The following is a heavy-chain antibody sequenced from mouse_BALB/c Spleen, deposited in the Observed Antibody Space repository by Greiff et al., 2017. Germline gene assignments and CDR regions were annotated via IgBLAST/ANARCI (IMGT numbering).Heavy chain of an antibody. J-gene: IGHJ4*01. Sequence: EVQGVESGGGLVKPGGSLKLSCAASGFTFSDYYMYWVRQTPEKRLEWVATISDGGSYTYYPDSVKGRFTISRDNAKNNLYLQMSSLKSEDTAMYYCARDGSNYVDYAMDYWGQGTSVTVSS. CDR2: ISDGGSYT. D-gene: IGHD2-5*01. V-gene: IGHV5-4*02. CDR3: ARDGSNYVDYAMDY. CDR1: GFTFSDYY.